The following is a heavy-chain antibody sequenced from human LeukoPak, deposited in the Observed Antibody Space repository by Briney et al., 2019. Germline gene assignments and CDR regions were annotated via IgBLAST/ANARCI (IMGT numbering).Heavy chain of an antibody. D-gene: IGHD4-17*01. CDR2: ISSSSSYI. CDR3: ARESKYYGALDY. J-gene: IGHJ4*02. Sequence: GGSLRLSCAASGFTFSSYSMNWVRQAPGKGLEWVSSISSSSSYIYYADSVKGRFTISRDNAKNSLYLQMNSLRAEDTAVYYCARESKYYGALDYWGQGTLVTVSS. V-gene: IGHV3-21*01. CDR1: GFTFSSYS.